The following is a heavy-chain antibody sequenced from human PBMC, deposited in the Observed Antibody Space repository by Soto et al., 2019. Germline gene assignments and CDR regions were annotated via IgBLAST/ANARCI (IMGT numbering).Heavy chain of an antibody. CDR2: IYYSGST. J-gene: IGHJ4*02. Sequence: QLQLQESGPGLVKPSETLSLTCTVSGGSISSSSYYWGWIRQPPGKGLEWIGSIYYSGSTYYNPSLKSRVTISVDTSKNQFSLKLSSVTAADTAVYYCAREHYDSSGYAYWGQGTLVTVSS. D-gene: IGHD3-22*01. CDR3: AREHYDSSGYAY. CDR1: GGSISSSSYY. V-gene: IGHV4-39*02.